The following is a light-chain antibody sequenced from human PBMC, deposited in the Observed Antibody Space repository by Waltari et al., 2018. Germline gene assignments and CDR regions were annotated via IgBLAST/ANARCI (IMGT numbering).Light chain of an antibody. J-gene: IGLJ1*01. V-gene: IGLV3-25*03. Sequence: SYELTQPPSVSVSPGQTARITCSGDALPKQYAYWYQQKPGQAPVLVIYKDSERPSGIPERFSGSSSGTTATLTISGVQAEDEADYYCQSADSSGTYVFGTATKVTVL. CDR1: ALPKQY. CDR3: QSADSSGTYV. CDR2: KDS.